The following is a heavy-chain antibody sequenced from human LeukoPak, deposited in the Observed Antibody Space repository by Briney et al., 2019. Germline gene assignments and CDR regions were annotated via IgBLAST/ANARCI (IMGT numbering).Heavy chain of an antibody. V-gene: IGHV1-24*01. CDR1: GYTLTELS. D-gene: IGHD3-10*01. CDR2: FDPEDGET. J-gene: IGHJ4*02. CDR3: ATGVPITMVRGVTDLYFDY. Sequence: ASVKVSCKVSGYTLTELSMHWVRQAPGKGLEWMGGFDPEDGETIYAQKFQGRVTMTEDTSTDTAYMELSSLRSEDTAVYYCATGVPITMVRGVTDLYFDYWGQGTLVTVSS.